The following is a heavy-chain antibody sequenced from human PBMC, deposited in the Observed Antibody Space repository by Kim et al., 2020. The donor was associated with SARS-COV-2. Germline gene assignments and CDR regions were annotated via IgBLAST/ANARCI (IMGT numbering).Heavy chain of an antibody. Sequence: GGSLRLSCATSGFTFSAYEMNWVRQTPGEGLEWLSFITKSSTTIYYADSVKGRFTISRDNAKNSLYLQMNRLRDEDTALYYCVRDRMEGAFDMWGHGTM. CDR3: VRDRMEGAFDM. V-gene: IGHV3-48*02. CDR2: ITKSSTTI. D-gene: IGHD2-8*01. J-gene: IGHJ3*02. CDR1: GFTFSAYE.